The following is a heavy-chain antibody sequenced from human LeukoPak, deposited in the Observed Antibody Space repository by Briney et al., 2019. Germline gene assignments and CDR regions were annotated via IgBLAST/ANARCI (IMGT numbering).Heavy chain of an antibody. D-gene: IGHD2-15*01. J-gene: IGHJ6*04. CDR3: ASERLGYCSGGSCSKRAYGMDV. Sequence: SVKVSCKASGGTFSSYAISWVRQAPGQGLEWMGGIIPIFGTANYAQKFQGRVTITADESTSTAYMELSSLRSEDTAVYYCASERLGYCSGGSCSKRAYGMDVWAKGTTVTVSS. CDR1: GGTFSSYA. V-gene: IGHV1-69*13. CDR2: IIPIFGTA.